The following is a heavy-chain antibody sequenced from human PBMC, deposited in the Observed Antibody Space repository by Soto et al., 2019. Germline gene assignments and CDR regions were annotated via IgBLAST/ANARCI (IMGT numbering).Heavy chain of an antibody. CDR3: ARAYEGDYFDY. CDR1: GFSFSSYA. CDR2: ISYDGSNK. J-gene: IGHJ4*02. D-gene: IGHD3-16*01. V-gene: IGHV3-30-3*01. Sequence: GGSLRLSCAASGFSFSSYAMHWVRQAPGKGLEWVAVISYDGSNKYYADSVKGRFTISRDNSKNTLYLQMNSLRAEDTAVYYCARAYEGDYFDYWGQGTLVTVSS.